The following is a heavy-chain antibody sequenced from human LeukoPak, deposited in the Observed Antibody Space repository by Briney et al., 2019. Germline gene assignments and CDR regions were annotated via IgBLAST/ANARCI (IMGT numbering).Heavy chain of an antibody. CDR1: GYSFTTYW. CDR2: IYPGDSDT. V-gene: IGHV5-51*01. CDR3: ARPIEVDGHPRGAFDI. D-gene: IGHD6-19*01. Sequence: GESLKISCKTSGYSFTTYWIGWVRQMPGKGLEWRGIIYPGDSDTTYSPSLQGQVTISADKSISTAYLQWSSVKASDTAMYYCARPIEVDGHPRGAFDIWGQGTMVTVSS. J-gene: IGHJ3*02.